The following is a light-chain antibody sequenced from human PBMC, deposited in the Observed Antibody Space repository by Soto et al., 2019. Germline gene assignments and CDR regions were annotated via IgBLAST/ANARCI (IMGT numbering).Light chain of an antibody. CDR1: QSLGSTY. V-gene: IGKV3-20*01. CDR2: ATS. Sequence: EIALTQSPGTLSLSPGDRATLSCRASQSLGSTYLAWFQQRPGQAPRLLIFATSTRASGVPDRFTGSRSGAEFTLTISGLEPEDFAVYYCQQYSGSLPWTFGQGTNVEI. J-gene: IGKJ1*01. CDR3: QQYSGSLPWT.